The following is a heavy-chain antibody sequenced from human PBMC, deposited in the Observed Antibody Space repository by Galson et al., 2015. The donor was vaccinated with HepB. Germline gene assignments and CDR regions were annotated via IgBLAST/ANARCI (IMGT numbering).Heavy chain of an antibody. D-gene: IGHD5-24*01. CDR2: ITSSSSYT. CDR1: GFTFSSYT. V-gene: IGHV3-21*01. J-gene: IGHJ4*02. Sequence: SLRLSCAASGFTFSSYTVNWVRQAPGKGLEWVSSITSSSSYTYYADSVKGRFTISRDNAKNSLYLQMNSLGAEDTAVYYCAREKMAAIALDYWGQGTLVTVSS. CDR3: AREKMAAIALDY.